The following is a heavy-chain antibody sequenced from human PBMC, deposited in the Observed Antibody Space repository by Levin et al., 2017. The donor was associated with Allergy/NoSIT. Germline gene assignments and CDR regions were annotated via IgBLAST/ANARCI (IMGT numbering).Heavy chain of an antibody. CDR2: ISWNSGSI. J-gene: IGHJ6*02. D-gene: IGHD3-22*01. CDR3: AKVVGMDYDSSGHVDV. Sequence: GGSLRLSCAASGFTFDDYAMHWVRQAPGKGLEWVSGISWNSGSIGYADSVKGRFTISRDNAKNSLYLQMNSLRAEDTALYYCAKVVGMDYDSSGHVDVWGQGTTVTVSS. CDR1: GFTFDDYA. V-gene: IGHV3-9*01.